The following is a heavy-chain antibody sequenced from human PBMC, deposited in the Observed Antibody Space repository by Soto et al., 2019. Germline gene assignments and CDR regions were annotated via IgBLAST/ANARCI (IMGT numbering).Heavy chain of an antibody. Sequence: EVQLLESGGGLVQPGGSLRLSCAASGFTFSSYAMSWVRQAPGKGLEWVSAISGSGGSTYYADSVTGRFTISRDTAKNTLYLQMNSRRAEDTAVYSCAYSSTPLDYWGQGTLVTVSS. CDR3: AYSSTPLDY. CDR1: GFTFSSYA. CDR2: ISGSGGST. D-gene: IGHD6-13*01. J-gene: IGHJ4*02. V-gene: IGHV3-23*01.